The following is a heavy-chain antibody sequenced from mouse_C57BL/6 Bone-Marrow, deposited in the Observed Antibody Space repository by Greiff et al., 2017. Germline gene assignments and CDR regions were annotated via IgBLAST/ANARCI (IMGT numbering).Heavy chain of an antibody. CDR2: ISSGSSTI. D-gene: IGHD2-4*01. CDR1: GFTFSDYG. J-gene: IGHJ3*01. CDR3: ATPFYYDYDVEFAY. Sequence: EVQRVESGGGLVKPGGSLKLSCAASGFTFSDYGMHWVRQAPEKGLEWVAYISSGSSTIYYADTVKGRFTISRDNAKNTLFLQMTSLRSEDTAMYYCATPFYYDYDVEFAYWGQGTLVTVSA. V-gene: IGHV5-17*01.